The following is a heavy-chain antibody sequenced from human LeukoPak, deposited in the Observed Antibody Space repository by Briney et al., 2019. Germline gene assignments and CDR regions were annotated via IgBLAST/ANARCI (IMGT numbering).Heavy chain of an antibody. D-gene: IGHD3-3*01. CDR2: IYYSGST. Sequence: SETLSLTCTVSGGSISSGGYYWSWIRQHPGKGLEWIGYIYYSGSTYYNPSLKSRVTISVDTSKNQFSLKLSSVTAADTAVYYCARVRLSARWSGYYSTSSYYYGMDVWGQGTTVTVSS. CDR1: GGSISSGGYY. CDR3: ARVRLSARWSGYYSTSSYYYGMDV. J-gene: IGHJ6*02. V-gene: IGHV4-31*03.